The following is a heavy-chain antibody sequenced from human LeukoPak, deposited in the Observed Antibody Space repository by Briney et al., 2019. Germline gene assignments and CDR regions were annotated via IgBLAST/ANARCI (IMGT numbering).Heavy chain of an antibody. V-gene: IGHV1-2*02. Sequence: ASVKVSCKASGYTFTGYYMHWVRQAPGQGLEWMGWINPNSGGTNYAQKFQGRVTMTRDTSISTAYMELSRLRSDDTAVYYCARLTEQQLAHFYYRDQGTLVTVSS. J-gene: IGHJ4*02. CDR3: ARLTEQQLAHFYY. CDR2: INPNSGGT. D-gene: IGHD6-13*01. CDR1: GYTFTGYY.